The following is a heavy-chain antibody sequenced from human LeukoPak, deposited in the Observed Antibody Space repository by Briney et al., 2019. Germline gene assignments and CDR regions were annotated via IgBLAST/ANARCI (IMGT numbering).Heavy chain of an antibody. V-gene: IGHV3-7*01. D-gene: IGHD3-22*01. Sequence: PGGSLRLSCAASGFTFSSYWMSWVRQAPGKGLEWVANIKQDGSEKYYVDSVQGRFTISRDNAKNSLYLQMNSLRAEDTAVYYCARDRVPLAYYYDSSGYYYGGGFFDYWGQGTLVTVSS. CDR1: GFTFSSYW. J-gene: IGHJ4*02. CDR2: IKQDGSEK. CDR3: ARDRVPLAYYYDSSGYYYGGGFFDY.